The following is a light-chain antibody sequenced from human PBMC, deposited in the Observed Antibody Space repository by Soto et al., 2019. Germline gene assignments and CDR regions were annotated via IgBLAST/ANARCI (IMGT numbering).Light chain of an antibody. J-gene: IGKJ1*01. CDR2: GAS. Sequence: IVMTHSPVSLSVSRGETADLSFRASQTVTSNLAWYQQKPGQAPRLLIYGASTRATGIPARFSGSGSGTEFTLTISSLQSEDFAVYYCQQSNNWPLTFGQGTKVDIK. CDR1: QTVTSN. V-gene: IGKV3-15*01. CDR3: QQSNNWPLT.